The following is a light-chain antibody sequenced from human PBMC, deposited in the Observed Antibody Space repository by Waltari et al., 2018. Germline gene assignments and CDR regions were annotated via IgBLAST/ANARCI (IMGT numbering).Light chain of an antibody. Sequence: SYELTQPPSVSVSPGQTARITCSGDAVPKQYAHWYQQKPGQAPLLVIYKDNERPSGIPERFSGSSSGTRVTLTIRGVQAEDEADYYCQSADSSGTVVFGGGTKVTVL. CDR3: QSADSSGTVV. CDR1: AVPKQY. CDR2: KDN. J-gene: IGLJ3*02. V-gene: IGLV3-25*03.